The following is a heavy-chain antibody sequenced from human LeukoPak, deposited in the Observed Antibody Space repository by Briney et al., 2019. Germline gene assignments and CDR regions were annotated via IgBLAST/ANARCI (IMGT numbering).Heavy chain of an antibody. J-gene: IGHJ4*02. CDR2: IWYDGSNT. V-gene: IGHV3-33*08. CDR3: ARGVDYYENSGTIDY. CDR1: GFTFSDYG. Sequence: GGSLRLSCAASGFTFSDYGMHWVRQPPGKGLEWVAIIWYDGSNTTYEDSVKGRFTISRDNSKNTLYLQMNSLRAEDTAVYYCARGVDYYENSGTIDYWGQGTLVTVSS. D-gene: IGHD3-22*01.